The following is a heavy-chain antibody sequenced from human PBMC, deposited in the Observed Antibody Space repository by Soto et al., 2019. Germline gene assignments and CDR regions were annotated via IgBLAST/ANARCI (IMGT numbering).Heavy chain of an antibody. V-gene: IGHV4-31*03. D-gene: IGHD3-3*01. Sequence: QVQLQESGPGLVKPSQTLSLTCTVSGGSISSGGYYWSWIRQHPGKGLEWIGYIYYSGSTYYNPSLKSRVTISVDTSKNQLSLKLSSVTAADTAVYYCARSVAIFGVVNPFDPWGQGTLVTVSS. CDR2: IYYSGST. CDR3: ARSVAIFGVVNPFDP. J-gene: IGHJ5*02. CDR1: GGSISSGGYY.